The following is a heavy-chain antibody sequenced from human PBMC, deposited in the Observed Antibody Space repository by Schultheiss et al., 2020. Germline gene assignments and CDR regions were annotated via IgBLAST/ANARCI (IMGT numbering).Heavy chain of an antibody. D-gene: IGHD4-17*01. CDR3: ARGTVTAYYYYYGMDV. CDR2: INHSGST. Sequence: TLSLTCTVSGGSISSCGYYWSWIRQPPGKGLEWTGEINHSGSTNYNPSLKSRVTISVDTSKNQFSLKLSSVTAADTAVYYCARGTVTAYYYYYGMDVWGQGTTVTVSS. CDR1: GGSISSCGYY. V-gene: IGHV4-31*03. J-gene: IGHJ6*02.